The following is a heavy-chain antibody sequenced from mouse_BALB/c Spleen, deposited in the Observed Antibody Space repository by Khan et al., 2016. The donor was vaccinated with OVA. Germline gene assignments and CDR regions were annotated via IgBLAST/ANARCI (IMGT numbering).Heavy chain of an antibody. Sequence: EVQRVESGGGLVKPGGSLKLSCAASGFTFSSYTMSWVRQTPEKRLEWVATISSGGTYPYYPDRVKGRFTISRANAKNTLYLQMSSLKSEDTAMYYCTRDGNYAHWYCKVEGAGTTGTVSS. D-gene: IGHD2-1*01. V-gene: IGHV5-6-4*01. CDR2: ISSGGTYP. CDR3: TRDGNYAHWYCKV. CDR1: GFTFSSYT. J-gene: IGHJ1*01.